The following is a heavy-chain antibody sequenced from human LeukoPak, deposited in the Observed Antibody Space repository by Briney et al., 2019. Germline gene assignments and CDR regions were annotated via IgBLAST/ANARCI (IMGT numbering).Heavy chain of an antibody. CDR3: ARCRIAAGSIWEDY. Sequence: TLSLTCTVSGGSISSGGYYWSWIRKHPGKGLEWIGYIYYSGSTSYNPSLKSRVTISVDTSKNQFSLKLSSVTAADTAMYYCARCRIAAGSIWEDYWGQGTLVTVSS. V-gene: IGHV4-31*03. D-gene: IGHD6-13*01. J-gene: IGHJ4*02. CDR2: IYYSGST. CDR1: GGSISSGGYY.